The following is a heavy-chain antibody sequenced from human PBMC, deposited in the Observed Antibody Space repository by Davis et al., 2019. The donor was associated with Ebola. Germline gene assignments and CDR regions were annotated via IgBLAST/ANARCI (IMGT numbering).Heavy chain of an antibody. D-gene: IGHD3-10*01. J-gene: IGHJ4*02. CDR3: AREVGFGELFAFDY. V-gene: IGHV1-69*13. CDR1: VGTFSSYA. Sequence: SSVNVSCKASVGTFSSYAISWVRQAPGQGLEWMGGIIPIFGTANYAQKFQGRVTITADESTSTAYMELSSLRSEDTAVYYCAREVGFGELFAFDYWGQGTLVTVSS. CDR2: IIPIFGTA.